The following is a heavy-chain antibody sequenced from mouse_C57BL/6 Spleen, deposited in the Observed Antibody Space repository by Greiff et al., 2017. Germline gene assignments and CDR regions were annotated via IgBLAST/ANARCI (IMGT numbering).Heavy chain of an antibody. Sequence: EVKLMESGGDLVKPGGSLKLSCAASGFTFSSYGMSWVRQTPDKRLEWVATISSGGSYTYYPDSVKGRFTISRDNAKNTLYLQMSSLKSEDTAMYYCARGYSSGLYAMDYWGQGTSVTVSS. J-gene: IGHJ4*01. D-gene: IGHD3-2*02. V-gene: IGHV5-6*01. CDR3: ARGYSSGLYAMDY. CDR1: GFTFSSYG. CDR2: ISSGGSYT.